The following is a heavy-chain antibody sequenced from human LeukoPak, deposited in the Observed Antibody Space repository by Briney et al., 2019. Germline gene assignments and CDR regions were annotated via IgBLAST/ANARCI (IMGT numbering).Heavy chain of an antibody. Sequence: SETLSLTCTVSGYSISSGYLWGWIRQPPGKGLEWIGSTYHGGTTYSNPSLKSRVIKSEDTSKNQFSLKLSSVTAADTAVYYCARGSGDWTYYFDYWGQGTLVTVSS. J-gene: IGHJ4*02. V-gene: IGHV4-38-2*02. CDR1: GYSISSGYL. CDR2: TYHGGTT. CDR3: ARGSGDWTYYFDY. D-gene: IGHD2-21*02.